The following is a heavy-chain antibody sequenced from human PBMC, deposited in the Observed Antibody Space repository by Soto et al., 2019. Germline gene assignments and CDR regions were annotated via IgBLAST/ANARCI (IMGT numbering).Heavy chain of an antibody. CDR1: GFSFGTYW. Sequence: GGSLRLSCAVSGFSFGTYWMSWVRQAPGKGLEWLASIKEDGSERYYLDSVKGRFTIPRDNAKDSLSLQMNSLRGEDTAFYYCARDVGPVTIFGEALSGYFDFWGQGTLVTVSS. CDR3: ARDVGPVTIFGEALSGYFDF. D-gene: IGHD3-3*01. V-gene: IGHV3-7*03. CDR2: IKEDGSER. J-gene: IGHJ4*02.